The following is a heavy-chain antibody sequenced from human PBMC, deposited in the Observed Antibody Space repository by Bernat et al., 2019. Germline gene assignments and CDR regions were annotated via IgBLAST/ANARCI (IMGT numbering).Heavy chain of an antibody. D-gene: IGHD2-2*01. V-gene: IGHV3-23*01. CDR2: ISGSGGST. CDR3: ATSVPAVVPAAMGNYYYYGMDV. Sequence: EVQLLESGGGLVQPGGSLRLSCAASGFTFSSYAMSWVRQAPGKGLEWVSAISGSGGSTYYADYVKGRFTISRDNSKNTLYLQMNSLRAEDTAVYYCATSVPAVVPAAMGNYYYYGMDVWGQGTTVTVSS. CDR1: GFTFSSYA. J-gene: IGHJ6*02.